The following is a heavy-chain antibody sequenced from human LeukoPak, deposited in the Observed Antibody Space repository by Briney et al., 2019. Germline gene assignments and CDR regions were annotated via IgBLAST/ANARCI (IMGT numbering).Heavy chain of an antibody. CDR2: IYHSGST. J-gene: IGHJ4*02. CDR1: GYSISSGYY. V-gene: IGHV4-38-2*01. D-gene: IGHD6-19*01. Sequence: SETLSLTCAVSGYSISSGYYWGWIRQPPGKGLEWIGSIYHSGSTYYNPSLKSRVTISVDTSKNQFSLKLSSVTAADTAVYYCARAPYSSGWPFDYWGQGTLVTVSP. CDR3: ARAPYSSGWPFDY.